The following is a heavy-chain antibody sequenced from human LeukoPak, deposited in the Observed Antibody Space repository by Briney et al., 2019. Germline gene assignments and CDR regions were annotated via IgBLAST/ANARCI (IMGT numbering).Heavy chain of an antibody. V-gene: IGHV3-23*01. D-gene: IGHD6-13*01. Sequence: GGSLRLSCAASGFTFSSYAMSWVRRAPGKGLEWVSAISGSGGSTYYADSVKGRFTISRDNSKNTLYLQMNSLRAEDTAVYYCAKLYSSSWYRSGIDYWGQGTLVTVSS. CDR3: AKLYSSSWYRSGIDY. J-gene: IGHJ4*02. CDR1: GFTFSSYA. CDR2: ISGSGGST.